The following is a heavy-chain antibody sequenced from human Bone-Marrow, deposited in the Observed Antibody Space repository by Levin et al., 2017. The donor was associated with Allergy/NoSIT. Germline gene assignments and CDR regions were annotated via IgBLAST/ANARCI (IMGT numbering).Heavy chain of an antibody. D-gene: IGHD2-15*01. CDR2: IYYSGTT. J-gene: IGHJ5*02. CDR1: GASISSSSYY. CDR3: ARDSCTGGTCYSFSS. Sequence: SETLSLTCTVSGASISSSSYYWNWIRQVPGRGLEWIGYIYYSGTTNYNPSLESRVTISLDTSKNQFSLKLTSVTAADTAVYYCARDSCTGGTCYSFSSWGQGTLVTVSS. V-gene: IGHV4-61*01.